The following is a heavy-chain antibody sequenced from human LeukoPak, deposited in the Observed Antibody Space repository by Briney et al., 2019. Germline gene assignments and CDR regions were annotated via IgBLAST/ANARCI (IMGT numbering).Heavy chain of an antibody. CDR1: GYSFTSHW. V-gene: IGHV5-51*01. J-gene: IGHJ3*02. CDR3: ARRDYGDYSGAGAFDI. CDR2: IYPGDSDT. Sequence: GESLKISCKGSGYSFTSHWIAWVRQMPGKGLEWMGIIYPGDSDTRYSPSFQGQVTISVDKSISTAYLQWSSLKASDTAMYYCARRDYGDYSGAGAFDIWGQGTMVTVSS. D-gene: IGHD4-17*01.